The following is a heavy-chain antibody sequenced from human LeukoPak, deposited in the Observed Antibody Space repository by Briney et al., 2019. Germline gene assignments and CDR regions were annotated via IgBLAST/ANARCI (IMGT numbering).Heavy chain of an antibody. D-gene: IGHD3-22*01. CDR1: GFIFSTYA. CDR3: AREPVSSGLHFASDY. Sequence: GGSLRLSCGASGFIFSTYAMHWVRQAPGKGLEGVAVISYTGSNKNYADSVKGRFTISRDNSNDTLYLQMNSLSAEDTAMYYCAREPVSSGLHFASDYWGQGTLVTVSS. CDR2: ISYTGSNK. J-gene: IGHJ4*02. V-gene: IGHV3-30*04.